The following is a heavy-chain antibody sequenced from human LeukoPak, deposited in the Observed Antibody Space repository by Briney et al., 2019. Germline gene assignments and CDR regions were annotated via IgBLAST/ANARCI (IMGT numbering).Heavy chain of an antibody. CDR1: GVSITNTNYY. CDR3: AREWQYQFDY. D-gene: IGHD4-11*01. J-gene: IGHJ4*02. CDR2: VYHSGVT. Sequence: SETLSLTCTVSGVSITNTNYYWAWIRQPPGEGLEWIGSVYHSGVTYYTPSLKSRVSISVDTSKNQFSLKVTSVTAADTAVYYCAREWQYQFDYWGQGSLVTVSS. V-gene: IGHV4-39*07.